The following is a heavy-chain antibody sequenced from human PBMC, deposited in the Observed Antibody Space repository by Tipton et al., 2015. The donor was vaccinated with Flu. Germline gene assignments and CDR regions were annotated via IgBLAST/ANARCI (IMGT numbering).Heavy chain of an antibody. J-gene: IGHJ4*02. CDR2: ISGGGAVR. Sequence: SLRLSCAASGFTFSRYAMSWVRRAPGKGLEWVSAISGGGAVRYFADSVKGRFITSRDNSKNILYLQMNSLRPEDTAIYYCAKVIPELVAGLDYWGQGTLVTVPS. CDR3: AKVIPELVAGLDY. V-gene: IGHV3-23*01. D-gene: IGHD6-19*01. CDR1: GFTFSRYA.